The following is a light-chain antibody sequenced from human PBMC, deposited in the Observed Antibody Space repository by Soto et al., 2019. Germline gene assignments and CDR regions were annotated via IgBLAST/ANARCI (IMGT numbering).Light chain of an antibody. Sequence: DVQMTQSPSTLSASVGDRVTITCRASQSIVNWLAWYQQKPGKAPKLLIYKASSLESGVPSRFSGSGSGTEFTLTISSLQRDDFATYYCQQYNNNWTFGQGTKVEIK. CDR2: KAS. J-gene: IGKJ1*01. CDR3: QQYNNNWT. V-gene: IGKV1-5*03. CDR1: QSIVNW.